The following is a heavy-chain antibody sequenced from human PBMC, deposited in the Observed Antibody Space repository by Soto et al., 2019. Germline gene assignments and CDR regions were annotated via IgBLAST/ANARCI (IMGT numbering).Heavy chain of an antibody. CDR1: GYTFTSYG. V-gene: IGHV1-18*04. CDR2: ISAYNGNT. D-gene: IGHD6-6*01. J-gene: IGHJ6*02. CDR3: ARSRLYSSSSNYYYYGMDV. Sequence: ASVKVSCKASGYTFTSYGISWLRQAPGQGLEWMGWISAYNGNTNYAQKLQGRVTMTTDTSTSTAYMGLRSLRSDDTAVYYCARSRLYSSSSNYYYYGMDVWGQGTTVTVSS.